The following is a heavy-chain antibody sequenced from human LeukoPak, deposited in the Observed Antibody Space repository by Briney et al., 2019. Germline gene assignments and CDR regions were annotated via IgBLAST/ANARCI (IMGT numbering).Heavy chain of an antibody. J-gene: IGHJ5*02. CDR3: ARDHEAEHLQAFGTAMVLYNWFDP. CDR1: GYTFTGYY. Sequence: ASVKVSCKASGYTFTGYYMHWVRQAPGQGLEWMGWINPNSGGTNYAQKFQGRVTMTRDTSISTAYMELSRLRSDDPAVYYCARDHEAEHLQAFGTAMVLYNWFDPWGQGTLVTVSS. V-gene: IGHV1-2*02. CDR2: INPNSGGT. D-gene: IGHD5-18*01.